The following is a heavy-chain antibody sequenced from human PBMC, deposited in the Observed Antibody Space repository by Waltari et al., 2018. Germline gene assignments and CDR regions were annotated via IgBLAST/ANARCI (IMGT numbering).Heavy chain of an antibody. CDR1: GFAFSDSW. J-gene: IGHJ4*02. Sequence: EVQLAESGGGLVQPGGSLRLSCAASGFAFSDSWLSWVRQAPGKGMEGVDQIKEDGSRRYDGGAGRDLFTISRDNAKNSLYLEMNSLRDEDTAVYYCAKDRGWFRFDYWGQGTLVTVSP. D-gene: IGHD3-10*01. CDR2: IKEDGSRR. V-gene: IGHV3-7*01. CDR3: AKDRGWFRFDY.